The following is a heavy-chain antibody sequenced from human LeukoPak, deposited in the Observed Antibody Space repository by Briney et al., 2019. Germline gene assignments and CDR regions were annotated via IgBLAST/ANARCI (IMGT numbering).Heavy chain of an antibody. Sequence: SETLSLTCTVSGGSISGSDYYWSWVRQPPGKGLEWIGYIYHSGSTYYNSSLKSRVTISVDTSKNQFSLKLSSVTAADTAVYYCARDSVPLGYFDYWGQGTLVTVSS. J-gene: IGHJ4*02. CDR1: GGSISGSDYY. CDR2: IYHSGST. CDR3: ARDSVPLGYFDY. V-gene: IGHV4-30-4*01. D-gene: IGHD2-2*01.